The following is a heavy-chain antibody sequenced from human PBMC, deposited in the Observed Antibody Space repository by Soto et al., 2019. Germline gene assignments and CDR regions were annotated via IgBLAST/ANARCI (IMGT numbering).Heavy chain of an antibody. D-gene: IGHD3-10*01. CDR1: GGSITSHY. V-gene: IGHV4-59*08. CDR2: IHRSGST. Sequence: QVQLQESGPGLVKPSETLSLTCSVSGGSITSHYCSWFRQPPGQGLEWIGYIHRSGSTSYNPSLKSRVSMSVDTSKNQFSLKVSSVTAADTALDYCARQGFGQLHGLVDVWGPGTTVTVSS. J-gene: IGHJ6*02. CDR3: ARQGFGQLHGLVDV.